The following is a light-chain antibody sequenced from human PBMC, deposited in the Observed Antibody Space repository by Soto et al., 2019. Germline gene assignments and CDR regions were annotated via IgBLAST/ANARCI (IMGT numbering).Light chain of an antibody. CDR3: AAWDDSLNGQV. CDR2: STN. Sequence: QAFLTQPPSPSGTPGQRVTISCSGSSSNIGSNTVNWYQQLPGTAPKLLIYSTNQRPSGVPDRFSGSKSGTSASLAISGLQSEDEADYYCAAWDDSLNGQVFGTGTKVTVL. J-gene: IGLJ1*01. CDR1: SSNIGSNT. V-gene: IGLV1-44*01.